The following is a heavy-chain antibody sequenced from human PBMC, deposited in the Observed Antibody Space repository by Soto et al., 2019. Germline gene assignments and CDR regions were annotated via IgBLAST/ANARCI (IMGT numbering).Heavy chain of an antibody. CDR2: ISSSSSYI. J-gene: IGHJ5*02. D-gene: IGHD6-13*01. CDR3: ARDSNSSSWYPNWFDP. V-gene: IGHV3-21*01. Sequence: GGSLRLSCAASGFPFSSYSMNWVRQAPGKGLGGGSSISSSSSYIYYADSVKGRFTNSRDNAKNSLYLQMNSLRAEDTAVYYCARDSNSSSWYPNWFDPWGQGTLVTVSS. CDR1: GFPFSSYS.